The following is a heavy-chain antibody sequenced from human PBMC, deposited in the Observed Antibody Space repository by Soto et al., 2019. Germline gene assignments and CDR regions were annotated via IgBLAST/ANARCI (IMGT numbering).Heavy chain of an antibody. V-gene: IGHV3-7*01. CDR3: ARAGRTYPQGLSSLFMDV. Sequence: EVQLVESGGGLVQPGGSLRLSCADSGFSFSHFWMSWVRQAPGKGLEWVANIRQDGSEKYYVDSVRGRFTISRDNAKRSLFLEMDSLRVEDTAVYYCARAGRTYPQGLSSLFMDVWGKGTTVIVSS. J-gene: IGHJ6*03. CDR1: GFSFSHFW. D-gene: IGHD1-1*01. CDR2: IRQDGSEK.